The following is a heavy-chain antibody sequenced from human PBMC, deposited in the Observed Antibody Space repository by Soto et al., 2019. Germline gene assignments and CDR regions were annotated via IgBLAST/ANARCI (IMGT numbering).Heavy chain of an antibody. CDR1: GFSLSTSGVG. D-gene: IGHD2-15*01. Sequence: QITLKESGPTLVKPTQTLTLTCTFSGFSLSTSGVGVGWIRQPPGKALEWLALIYWDNDKRYSPSLKSRLTITKDTSKNQVVLTMTNMDPVDTATYYCAHRTRENCSGGSCYVYWGQGTLVTVSS. CDR2: IYWDNDK. CDR3: AHRTRENCSGGSCYVY. V-gene: IGHV2-5*02. J-gene: IGHJ4*02.